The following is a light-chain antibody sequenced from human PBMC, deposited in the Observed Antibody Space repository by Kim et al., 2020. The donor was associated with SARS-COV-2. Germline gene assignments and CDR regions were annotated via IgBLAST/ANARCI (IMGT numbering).Light chain of an antibody. CDR1: SSDVGCYNY. Sequence: GQLVTISCTGTSSDVGCYNYVSWYQQHPGKAPKLMIYDVSKRPSGVPDRFSGSKSGNTASLTISGLQAEDEADYYCCSYAGSYTRVFGGGTQLTVL. V-gene: IGLV2-11*01. CDR3: CSYAGSYTRV. J-gene: IGLJ3*02. CDR2: DVS.